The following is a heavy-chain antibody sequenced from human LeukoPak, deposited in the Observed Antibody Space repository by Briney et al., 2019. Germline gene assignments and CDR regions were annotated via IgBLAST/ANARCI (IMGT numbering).Heavy chain of an antibody. CDR1: GLTFSSYA. Sequence: GGSLRLSCAASGLTFSSYAMHWVRQAPGKGLEWAAVISYDGSNKYYADSVKGRFTISRDNSKNTLYLQMNSLRAEDTAVYYCARDPAATRALEYYFDYWGQGTLVTVSS. CDR3: ARDPAATRALEYYFDY. CDR2: ISYDGSNK. D-gene: IGHD6-13*01. J-gene: IGHJ4*02. V-gene: IGHV3-30-3*01.